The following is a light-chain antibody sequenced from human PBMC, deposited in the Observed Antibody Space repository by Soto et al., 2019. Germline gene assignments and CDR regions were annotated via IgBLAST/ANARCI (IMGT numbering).Light chain of an antibody. CDR3: QQSYDTPRT. CDR1: QSISNY. Sequence: DIEMTQSPSSLSASVRDRFTIXXRASQSISNYLNWYQQKPGKAPNXLLHTVSRLQSGVPSRFSGSGSGTNFSLTISRLQPEDFATYYCQQSYDTPRTFGQGTKVDIK. V-gene: IGKV1-39*01. J-gene: IGKJ1*01. CDR2: TVS.